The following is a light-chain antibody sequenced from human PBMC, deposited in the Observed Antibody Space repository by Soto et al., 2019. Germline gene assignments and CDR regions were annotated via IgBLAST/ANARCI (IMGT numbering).Light chain of an antibody. Sequence: QSALTQPPSASGSLGQSVTISCTGTSRDVGGSNSVSWYRHHPGKAPKVMIYEVTKRPSGVPDRFSASKSGNTASLTVSGLQAEDEADYYCASSAGTFDVFGSGTQLTVL. CDR1: SRDVGGSNS. CDR2: EVT. V-gene: IGLV2-8*01. J-gene: IGLJ1*01. CDR3: ASSAGTFDV.